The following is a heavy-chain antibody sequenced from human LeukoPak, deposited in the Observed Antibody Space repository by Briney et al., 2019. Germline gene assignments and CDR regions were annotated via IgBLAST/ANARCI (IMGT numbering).Heavy chain of an antibody. CDR1: GGSISGYY. V-gene: IGHV4-4*07. D-gene: IGHD3-10*01. Sequence: PSETLSLTCTVSGGSISGYYWTWIRQPAGEGLEWIGYTHSSGSTNYNPSLKGRVTMTLDTSKNQVSLRLTSVTAADTAVYYCTRVCSSCRGSLDLWGQGTMVTVSS. CDR3: TRVCSSCRGSLDL. CDR2: THSSGST. J-gene: IGHJ3*01.